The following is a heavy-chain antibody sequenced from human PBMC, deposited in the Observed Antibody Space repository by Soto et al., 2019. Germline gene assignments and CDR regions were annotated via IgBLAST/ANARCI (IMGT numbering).Heavy chain of an antibody. D-gene: IGHD3-3*01. V-gene: IGHV1-69*01. CDR2: IIPIFGIG. CDR3: AGSAITLFGVVSIPPHYYSEMDV. J-gene: IGHJ6*02. CDR1: GGTFNRYA. Sequence: QVQLVQSGAEVKKPGSSVKVSCKASGGTFNRYAISWVRQAPGQGLAWMGGIIPIFGIGNDAQRFQGRVTITADDSTGTPYMELSSLRSEDTRVYYCAGSAITLFGVVSIPPHYYSEMDVWGQGTTVTVSS.